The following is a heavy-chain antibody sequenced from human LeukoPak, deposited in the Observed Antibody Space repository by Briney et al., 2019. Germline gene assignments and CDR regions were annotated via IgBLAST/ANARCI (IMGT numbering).Heavy chain of an antibody. J-gene: IGHJ4*02. CDR2: IYYSGST. CDR3: ARVGMATMNFDY. V-gene: IGHV4-30-4*01. Sequence: PSQTLSLTCTVSGCSISSGDYYWSWIRQPPGKGLEWIGYIYYSGSTYYNPSLKSRVTISVDTSKNQFSLKLSSVTAADTAVYYCARVGMATMNFDYWGQGTLVTVSS. CDR1: GCSISSGDYY. D-gene: IGHD5-24*01.